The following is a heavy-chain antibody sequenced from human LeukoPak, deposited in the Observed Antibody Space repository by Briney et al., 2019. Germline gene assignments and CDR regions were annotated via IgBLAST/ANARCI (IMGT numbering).Heavy chain of an antibody. CDR3: ARDYSHYRSDWYFDL. Sequence: ASVKVSCKASGYTFIDYYLHWVRQAPGQGLEWMGWIIPSGGGTNYAQKFQGRVTMTKDTSINTAYLELSSLTSDDTAVYYCARDYSHYRSDWYFDLWGRGTLVTVTS. CDR2: IIPSGGGT. J-gene: IGHJ2*01. D-gene: IGHD4-11*01. CDR1: GYTFIDYY. V-gene: IGHV1-2*02.